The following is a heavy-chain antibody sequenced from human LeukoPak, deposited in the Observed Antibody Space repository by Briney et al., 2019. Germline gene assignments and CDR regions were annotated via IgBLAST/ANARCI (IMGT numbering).Heavy chain of an antibody. V-gene: IGHV3-30*02. CDR3: AKTYYDFWSGYPDY. CDR1: GFTFSSYG. CDR2: IRYDGSNK. D-gene: IGHD3-3*01. J-gene: IGHJ4*02. Sequence: GGSLRLSCAASGFTFSSYGMHWVRQAPGKGLEWVAFIRYDGSNKHYADSVKGRFTISRDNSKNTLYLQMNSLRAEDTAVYYCAKTYYDFWSGYPDYWGQGTLVTVSS.